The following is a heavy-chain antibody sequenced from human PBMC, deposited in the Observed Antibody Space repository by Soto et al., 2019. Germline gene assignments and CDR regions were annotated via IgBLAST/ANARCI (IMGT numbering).Heavy chain of an antibody. D-gene: IGHD3-10*02. J-gene: IGHJ2*01. V-gene: IGHV3-23*01. Sequence: KGLEWVSAISGSGGSTYYADSVKGRFTISRDNSKNTLYLQMNSLRAEDTVVYFFFFQAEDGIRDVRSVSAFLLNRTSDL. CDR3: FFQAEDGIRDVRSVSAFLLNRTSDL. CDR2: ISGSGGST.